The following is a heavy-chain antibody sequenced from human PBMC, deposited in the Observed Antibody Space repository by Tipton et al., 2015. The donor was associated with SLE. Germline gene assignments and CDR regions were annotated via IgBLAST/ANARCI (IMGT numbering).Heavy chain of an antibody. J-gene: IGHJ4*02. Sequence: SLGLSCAASGFTFSSYSMNWVRQAPGKGLEWVSSISSSSTYIYYADSVKGRFTISRDNAKNSLYLQMNSLRVEDTAVYYCARDDSSGYYPDYWGQGTLVTVSS. CDR3: ARDDSSGYYPDY. CDR2: ISSSSTYI. D-gene: IGHD3-22*01. CDR1: GFTFSSYS. V-gene: IGHV3-21*01.